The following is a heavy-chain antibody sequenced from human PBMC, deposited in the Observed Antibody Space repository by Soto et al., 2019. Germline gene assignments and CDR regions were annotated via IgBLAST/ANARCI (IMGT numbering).Heavy chain of an antibody. CDR2: ISGSGGST. J-gene: IGHJ4*02. D-gene: IGHD5-18*01. CDR1: GFTFSSYA. Sequence: PGGSLRLSCAASGFTFSSYAMSWVRQAPGKGLEWVSAISGSGGSTYYADSVKGRFTISRDNSKNTLYLQMNSLRAEDTAVYYCANTGGYSYGYSDYWGQGTLVTVSS. V-gene: IGHV3-23*01. CDR3: ANTGGYSYGYSDY.